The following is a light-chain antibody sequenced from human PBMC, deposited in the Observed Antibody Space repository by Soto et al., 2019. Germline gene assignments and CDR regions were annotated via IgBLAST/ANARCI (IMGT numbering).Light chain of an antibody. CDR1: QSISSW. V-gene: IGKV1-5*03. CDR2: KAS. CDR3: QQHNRP. J-gene: IGKJ1*01. Sequence: DIQMTQSHSTLSASVGDRVTITCRASQSISSWLAWYQQKAGKAPKLLIYKASSLENGVPSRLSGSGSAIEITIISSSLLPEYFRYQYRQQHNRPFGQGTKVELK.